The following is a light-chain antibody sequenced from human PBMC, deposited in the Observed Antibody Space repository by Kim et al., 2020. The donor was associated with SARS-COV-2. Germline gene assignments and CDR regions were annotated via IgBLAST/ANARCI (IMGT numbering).Light chain of an antibody. J-gene: IGLJ2*01. Sequence: QTAHTTCPGKRNKGWHPGATWPPHHPGPPPQVPTLRGNNRPSGISERLSASRSGNTASLTITGLQPEDEADYYCSAWDSSLNAVVFGGGTQLTVL. CDR1: RNKGWHPG. V-gene: IGLV10-54*01. CDR3: SAWDSSLNAVV. CDR2: GN.